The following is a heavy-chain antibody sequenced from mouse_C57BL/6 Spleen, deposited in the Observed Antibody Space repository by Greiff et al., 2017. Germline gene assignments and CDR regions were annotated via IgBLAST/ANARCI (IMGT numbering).Heavy chain of an antibody. Sequence: EVQVVESGAELVKPGASVKLSCTASGFNITDYYMPWVKQRPEQGLEWIGRIDPDDGETKYAQKFQGKATITADTSYNTAYLQLSSLTSEDTAVYYGARGFEYGYGVGFGDWGQGTPVTVSA. CDR2: IDPDDGET. D-gene: IGHD2-2*01. V-gene: IGHV14-2*01. CDR1: GFNITDYY. CDR3: ARGFEYGYGVGFGD. J-gene: IGHJ3*02.